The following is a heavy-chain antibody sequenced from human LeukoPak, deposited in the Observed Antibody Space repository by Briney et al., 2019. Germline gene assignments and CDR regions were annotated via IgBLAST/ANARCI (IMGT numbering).Heavy chain of an antibody. CDR2: LTGSGATT. Sequence: GGSLRLSCAASGFTVSSNYMSWVRQAPGKGLEWVSALTGSGATTNYADSVKGRFTISRDNSKNTLFLQMNSLRTEDTAVYYCAKEDIVSTMGNFDYWGQGTPVTVSS. CDR3: AKEDIVSTMGNFDY. J-gene: IGHJ4*02. CDR1: GFTVSSNY. V-gene: IGHV3-23*01. D-gene: IGHD5/OR15-5a*01.